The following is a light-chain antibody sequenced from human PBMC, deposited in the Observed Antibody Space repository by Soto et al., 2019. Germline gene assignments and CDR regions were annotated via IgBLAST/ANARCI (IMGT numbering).Light chain of an antibody. V-gene: IGKV3-11*01. J-gene: IGKJ4*01. Sequence: EIVLTQSPATLSLSPGERATLSSRASQSVRSSLAWYQQKPGQAPSLLIYDASNRATGIPARFSGSGSGTDFTLTISSLEPEDFAVYYCQQRSNWPLTFGGGTKVEIK. CDR2: DAS. CDR1: QSVRSS. CDR3: QQRSNWPLT.